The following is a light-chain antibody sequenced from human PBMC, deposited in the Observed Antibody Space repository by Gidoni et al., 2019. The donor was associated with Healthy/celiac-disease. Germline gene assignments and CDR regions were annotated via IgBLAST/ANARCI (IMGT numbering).Light chain of an antibody. J-gene: IGKJ3*01. Sequence: DIQMTQSPSSLSASLGDRVTITCQASQDISNYLNWYQQKPGKAHKLLIYDASNLETGVPSSFIGSGSGTDFTFTISSLQPEDIATYYCQQYDNLPITFGPGTKVDIK. CDR1: QDISNY. V-gene: IGKV1-33*01. CDR3: QQYDNLPIT. CDR2: DAS.